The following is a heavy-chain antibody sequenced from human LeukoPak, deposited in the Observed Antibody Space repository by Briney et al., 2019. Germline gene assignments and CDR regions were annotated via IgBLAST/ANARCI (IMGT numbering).Heavy chain of an antibody. J-gene: IGHJ3*02. Sequence: GRSLRLSCAASGLTFSSYWISWVRQATGKWLKWVANIKREGTEKYFVDSVKGRFTISRDNAENSLFLQMNSLRAEDTAVYYCARARDYGSGKANAFDIWGQGTMVTVSS. CDR1: GLTFSSYW. CDR3: ARARDYGSGKANAFDI. V-gene: IGHV3-7*05. CDR2: IKREGTEK. D-gene: IGHD3-10*01.